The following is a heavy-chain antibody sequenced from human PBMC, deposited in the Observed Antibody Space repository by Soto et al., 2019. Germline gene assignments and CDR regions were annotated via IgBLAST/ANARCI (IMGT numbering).Heavy chain of an antibody. V-gene: IGHV3-48*01. J-gene: IGHJ4*02. CDR3: AKARAQYYDFWSGYPVDY. CDR1: GFTFSSYS. CDR2: ISSRSSTI. Sequence: GGSLRLSCAASGFTFSSYSMNWVRQAPGKGLEWVSYISSRSSTIYYADSVKGRFTISRDNSKSTLYLQMNSLRAEDTAVYYCAKARAQYYDFWSGYPVDYWGQGTLVTVSS. D-gene: IGHD3-3*01.